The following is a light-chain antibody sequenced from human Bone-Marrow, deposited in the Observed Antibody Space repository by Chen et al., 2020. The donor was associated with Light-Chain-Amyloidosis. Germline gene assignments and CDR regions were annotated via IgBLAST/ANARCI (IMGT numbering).Light chain of an antibody. CDR1: DLPTKY. CDR2: RDT. CDR3: QSADSSGTYEVI. J-gene: IGLJ2*01. Sequence: YELTHPHSVSVSPGQTARITCSGDDLPTKYAYWYQQKPGQAPVLVIHRDTKRPSGISERFSGSSSGTTATLTISGVQAEDEADYHCQSADSSGTYEVIFGGGTKLTVL. V-gene: IGLV3-25*03.